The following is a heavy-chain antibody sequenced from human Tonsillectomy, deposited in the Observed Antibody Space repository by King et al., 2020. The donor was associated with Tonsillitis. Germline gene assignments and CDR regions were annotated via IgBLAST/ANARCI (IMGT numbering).Heavy chain of an antibody. D-gene: IGHD1-7*01. CDR3: AREATGTTGYYMDV. CDR1: GGSISSYY. V-gene: IGHV4-59*01. Sequence: VQLQESGPGLVKPSETLSLTCTVSGGSISSYYWSWIRQPPGKGLEWIGYIYYSWSTNYNPSLQSRVTISVDTSKNQFSRKLSSVTAAHTAVYYCAREATGTTGYYMDVWGKGTTVTVSS. CDR2: IYYSWST. J-gene: IGHJ6*03.